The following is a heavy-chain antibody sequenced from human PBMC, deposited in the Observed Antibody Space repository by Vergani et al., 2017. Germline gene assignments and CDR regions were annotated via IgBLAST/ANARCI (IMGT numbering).Heavy chain of an antibody. V-gene: IGHV4-59*01. Sequence: QVQLQESGPGLVKPSETLSLICTVSGGSISSYYWSWIRQPPGKGLEWIGYIYYSGSTNYNPSLKSRVTISVDTSKNQFSLKLSSVTAADTAVYYCARVYYDFWSAPRGYYYYMDVWGKGTTVTVSS. J-gene: IGHJ6*03. CDR3: ARVYYDFWSAPRGYYYYMDV. CDR2: IYYSGST. D-gene: IGHD3-3*01. CDR1: GGSISSYY.